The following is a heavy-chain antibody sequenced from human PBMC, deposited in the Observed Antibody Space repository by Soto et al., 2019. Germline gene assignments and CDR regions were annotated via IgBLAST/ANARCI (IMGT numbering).Heavy chain of an antibody. V-gene: IGHV3-33*01. CDR3: ARDEFHASRGYYYRFDY. J-gene: IGHJ4*02. CDR2: IWYDGSNK. CDR1: GFTFSSYG. Sequence: QVQLVESGGGVVQPGRSLRLSCAASGFTFSSYGMHWVRQAPGKGLEWVAVIWYDGSNKYYADSVKGRFTISRDNSKNTLYPQMSRLRAWDTAVYYCARDEFHASRGYYYRFDYWGQGTLVTVSS. D-gene: IGHD3-22*01.